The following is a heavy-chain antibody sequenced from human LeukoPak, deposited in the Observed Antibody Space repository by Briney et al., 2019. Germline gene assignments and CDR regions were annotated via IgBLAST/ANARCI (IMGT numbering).Heavy chain of an antibody. Sequence: ASVKVSCKASGYTFTGYYMHWVRQAPGQGLEWMGIINPSGGSTSYAQKFQGRVTMTRDTSTSTVYMELSSLRSEDTAVYYCARDPMEYYYDSSGYYENWGQGTLVTVSS. CDR1: GYTFTGYY. V-gene: IGHV1-46*01. CDR2: INPSGGST. J-gene: IGHJ4*02. CDR3: ARDPMEYYYDSSGYYEN. D-gene: IGHD3-22*01.